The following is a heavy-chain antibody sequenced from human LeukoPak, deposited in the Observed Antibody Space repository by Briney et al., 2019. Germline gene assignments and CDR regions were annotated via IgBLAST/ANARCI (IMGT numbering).Heavy chain of an antibody. V-gene: IGHV4-61*01. CDR2: IYYSGST. Sequence: SETLSLTCTVSGGSISSGSYYWSWIRQPPGKGLEWIGHIYYSGSTNYNPSLKSRVTMSVDTSKNQFSLKVSSVTAADTAVYYCARGAAAGTVSYYYYYMDVWGKGTTVTVSS. CDR1: GGSISSGSYY. CDR3: ARGAAAGTVSYYYYYMDV. D-gene: IGHD6-13*01. J-gene: IGHJ6*03.